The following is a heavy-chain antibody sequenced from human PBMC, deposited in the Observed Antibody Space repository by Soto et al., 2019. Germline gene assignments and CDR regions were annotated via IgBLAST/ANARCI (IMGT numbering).Heavy chain of an antibody. D-gene: IGHD3-3*01. CDR3: AADYDFWSGHYNFDY. J-gene: IGHJ4*02. CDR1: GFTFTNSA. V-gene: IGHV1-58*02. CDR2: IVVGSGNT. Sequence: SVKVSCKASGFTFTNSAIQWVRQARGQRLEWIGWIVVGSGNTNYAQKFQERVTITRDLSTSTAYMELSSLRSEDTAVYYCAADYDFWSGHYNFDYWGQGTLVTVSS.